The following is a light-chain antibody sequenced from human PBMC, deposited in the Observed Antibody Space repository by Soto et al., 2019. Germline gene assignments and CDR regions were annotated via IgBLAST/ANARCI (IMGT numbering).Light chain of an antibody. CDR1: QSISSY. V-gene: IGKV1-39*01. Sequence: IHMTQSPSSLSASVGDRVTITCRASQSISSYLNWYQQKPGKAPKLLIYAASSLQSGVPSRFSGSGSGTDFTLTISRLEPEDFAVYYCQQYGSSGTFGQGTKVDIK. CDR3: QQYGSSGT. CDR2: AAS. J-gene: IGKJ1*01.